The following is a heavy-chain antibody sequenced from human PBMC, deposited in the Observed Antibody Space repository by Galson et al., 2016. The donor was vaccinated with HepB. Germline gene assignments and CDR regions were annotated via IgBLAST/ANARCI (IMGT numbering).Heavy chain of an antibody. CDR2: INHSGGT. V-gene: IGHV4-34*01. J-gene: IGHJ6*02. CDR1: GGSFSGSY. Sequence: SETLSLTCAVYGGSFSGSYWSWIRQPPGKGLEWIGEINHSGGTNYNPSLKSRVTISVDTSKTQFSLKLSSVTAADTAVYYCARIERVIAAAVGAVAGKGPYYYSVMDVWGQGTTVTVSS. D-gene: IGHD6-13*01. CDR3: ARIERVIAAAVGAVAGKGPYYYSVMDV.